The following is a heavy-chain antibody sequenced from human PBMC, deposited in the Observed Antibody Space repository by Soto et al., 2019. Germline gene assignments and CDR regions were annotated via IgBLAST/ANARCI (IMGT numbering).Heavy chain of an antibody. Sequence: PSETQSLTCTVSGGSISGYYWSWIRQPPGKGLEWIGYMYNTGSTVYNPSFKSRVTISVDTSKNQFSLKLNSVTAADTAVYYCARDLWGYCGTDCYPLDVWGQGTTVTVS. V-gene: IGHV4-59*01. CDR3: ARDLWGYCGTDCYPLDV. CDR2: MYNTGST. J-gene: IGHJ6*02. D-gene: IGHD2-21*02. CDR1: GGSISGYY.